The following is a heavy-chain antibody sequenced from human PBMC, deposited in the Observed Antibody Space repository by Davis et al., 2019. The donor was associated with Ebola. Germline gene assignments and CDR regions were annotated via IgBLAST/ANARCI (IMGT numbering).Heavy chain of an antibody. CDR2: ISAYNVNT. CDR1: GYTFTSYG. J-gene: IGHJ4*02. CDR3: ATADGRFLEWLSFDY. D-gene: IGHD3-3*01. V-gene: IGHV1-18*01. Sequence: AASVKVSCKASGYTFTSYGISWVRQAPGQGLEWMGWISAYNVNTNYAQKLQGRVTMTTDTSTSTAYMELSSLRSEDTAVYYCATADGRFLEWLSFDYWGQGTLVTVSS.